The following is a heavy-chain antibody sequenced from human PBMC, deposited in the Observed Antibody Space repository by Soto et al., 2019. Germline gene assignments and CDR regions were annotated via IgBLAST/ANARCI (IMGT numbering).Heavy chain of an antibody. CDR2: IYYSGST. Sequence: PSETLSLTCTVSGGSISSGDYYWSWIRQPPGKGLEWIGYIYYSGSTYYNPSLRSRVTISVDTSKNQFSLKLSSVTAADTAVYYCARSPDRRGPRTPLFDYWGQGTLVTVSS. CDR1: GGSISSGDYY. J-gene: IGHJ4*02. D-gene: IGHD1-1*01. V-gene: IGHV4-30-4*01. CDR3: ARSPDRRGPRTPLFDY.